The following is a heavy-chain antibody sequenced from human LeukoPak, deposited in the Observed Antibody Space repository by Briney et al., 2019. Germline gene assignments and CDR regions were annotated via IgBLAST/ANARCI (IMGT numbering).Heavy chain of an antibody. V-gene: IGHV3-23*01. CDR1: GLTFSSYA. D-gene: IGHD3-10*01. CDR3: AKGTYYYDSGSYLECFGEN. J-gene: IGHJ1*01. Sequence: PGGSLRLSCAASGLTFSSYAMSWVRQAPGQGLEWVSTISNVGGRTYYANSVKGRFTISRDNSKSTLYLQMNTLRTEDTAVYYCAKGTYYYDSGSYLECFGENWGQGTLVTVSS. CDR2: ISNVGGRT.